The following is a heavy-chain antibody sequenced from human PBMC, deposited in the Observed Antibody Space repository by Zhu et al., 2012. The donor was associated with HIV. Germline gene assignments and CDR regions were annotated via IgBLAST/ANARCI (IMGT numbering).Heavy chain of an antibody. CDR2: IYYSGST. D-gene: IGHD6-19*01. Sequence: DWIRQPPGKGLEWIGRIYYSGSTYYNPSLKSRVTISVDTSKNQFSLKLSSVTATDTAVYYCARALEPVAGAYYFDYWGQGTLVTVSS. CDR3: ARALEPVAGAYYFDY. V-gene: IGHV4-38-2*02. J-gene: IGHJ4*02.